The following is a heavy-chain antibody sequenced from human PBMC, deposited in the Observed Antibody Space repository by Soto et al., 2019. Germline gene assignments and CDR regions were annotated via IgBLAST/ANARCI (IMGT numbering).Heavy chain of an antibody. CDR3: AHIKSPGIAAAGTVGAFDI. CDR1: GFSLSTSGVG. CDR2: IYWDDDK. J-gene: IGHJ3*02. D-gene: IGHD6-13*01. Sequence: SGPTLVNPTQTLTLTCTFSGFSLSTSGVGVGWIRQPPGKALEWLALIYWDDDKRYSPSLKSRLTITKDTSKNQVVLTMTNMDPVDTATYHCAHIKSPGIAAAGTVGAFDIWGQGTMVTVS. V-gene: IGHV2-5*02.